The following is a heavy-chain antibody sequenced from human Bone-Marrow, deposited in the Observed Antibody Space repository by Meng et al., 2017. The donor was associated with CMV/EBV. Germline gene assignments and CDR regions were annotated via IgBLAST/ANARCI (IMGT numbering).Heavy chain of an antibody. D-gene: IGHD3-16*01. V-gene: IGHV3-48*03. CDR3: ARVGPPVAFDI. J-gene: IGHJ3*02. CDR1: GFTFSSYE. CDR2: ISSSGSTI. Sequence: GGSLRLSCAASGFTFSSYEMNWVRQAPGKGLEWVSYISSSGSTIYYADSVKGRFTISRDNAKNSLYLQMNSLRAEDTAVYYCARVGPPVAFDIWGQGTMVAFSS.